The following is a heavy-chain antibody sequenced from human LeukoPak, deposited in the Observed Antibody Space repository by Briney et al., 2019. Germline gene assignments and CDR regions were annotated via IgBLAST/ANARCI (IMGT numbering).Heavy chain of an antibody. CDR3: ARFGGYSYGQGGSAFDI. V-gene: IGHV3-48*03. CDR1: GLTFSSYE. J-gene: IGHJ3*02. D-gene: IGHD5-18*01. Sequence: PGGSLRLSCAASGLTFSSYEMNWVRQAPGKGLEWVSYISNNGSTIYYADSVKGRFTSSRDNAKNSLYLQMNSLRIEYTAIYYCARFGGYSYGQGGSAFDIWGQGTMVTVSS. CDR2: ISNNGSTI.